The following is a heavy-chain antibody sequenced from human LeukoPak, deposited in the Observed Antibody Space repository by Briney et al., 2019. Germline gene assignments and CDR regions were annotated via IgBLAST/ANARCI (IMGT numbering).Heavy chain of an antibody. CDR1: GFIFNDYF. D-gene: IGHD6-19*01. Sequence: GGSLRLSCAASGFIFNDYFMGWIRQTPGKGLEWVSYITNNGRKTYYADSMKGRFTISRDNAKNSLYLQMNSLRAEDTALYYCARPSNEGRRLVGQGVDYWGQGTLVTVSS. CDR3: ARPSNEGRRLVGQGVDY. J-gene: IGHJ4*02. CDR2: ITNNGRKT. V-gene: IGHV3-11*04.